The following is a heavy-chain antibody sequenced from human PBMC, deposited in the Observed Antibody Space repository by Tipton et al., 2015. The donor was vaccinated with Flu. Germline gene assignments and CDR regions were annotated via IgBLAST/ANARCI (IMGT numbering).Heavy chain of an antibody. J-gene: IGHJ1*01. CDR2: IYYSGIT. CDR1: GASISSFY. V-gene: IGHV4-59*01. CDR3: ARDTSLQR. Sequence: TLSLTCTVSGASISSFYWSWIRQAPGKGLEWIGHIYYSGITNYNPSLKSRITISVGTSKNQFSLRLSSVTAADTAVYYCARDTSLQRWGQGTLVTVS.